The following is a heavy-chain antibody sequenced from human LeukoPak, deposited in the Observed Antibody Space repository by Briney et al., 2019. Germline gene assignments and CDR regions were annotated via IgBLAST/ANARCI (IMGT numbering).Heavy chain of an antibody. J-gene: IGHJ6*02. D-gene: IGHD5/OR15-5a*01. CDR3: ARIGGSTLYYYGMDV. CDR1: GFAFSTYW. Sequence: GGSLRLSCAASGFAFSTYWMSWVRQAPGRGLEWVVNINQGGSEKDYVDSVKGRFTISRDNAENSLYLQMNSLRAEDTAVYYCARIGGSTLYYYGMDVWGQGTTVTVSS. V-gene: IGHV3-7*01. CDR2: INQGGSEK.